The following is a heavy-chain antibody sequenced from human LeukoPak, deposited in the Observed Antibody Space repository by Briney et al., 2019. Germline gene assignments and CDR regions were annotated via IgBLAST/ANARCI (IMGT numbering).Heavy chain of an antibody. CDR1: GGSFSGYY. Sequence: PSETLSLTXAVYGGSFSGYYWSSVRQSPGKGLEWIGEINHSGSTNYNPSLKSRVTISVDTSKNQFSLKLSSVTAADTAVYYCARADYDFWSGYFYWGQGTLVTVSS. J-gene: IGHJ4*02. D-gene: IGHD3-3*01. CDR2: INHSGST. V-gene: IGHV4-34*01. CDR3: ARADYDFWSGYFY.